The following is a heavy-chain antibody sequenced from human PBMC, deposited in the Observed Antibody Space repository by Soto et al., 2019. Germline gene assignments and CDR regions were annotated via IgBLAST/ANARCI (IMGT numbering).Heavy chain of an antibody. CDR3: AKDHFDY. CDR2: ISYDGSNK. V-gene: IGHV3-30*18. Sequence: GGSLRLSCAASGFTFSSYGMHWVRQAPGKGLEWVAVISYDGSNKYYADSVKGRFTISRDNSKNTLYLQMNSLRAEDTAVYYCAKDHFDYWGQGTLVTVSS. J-gene: IGHJ4*02. CDR1: GFTFSSYG.